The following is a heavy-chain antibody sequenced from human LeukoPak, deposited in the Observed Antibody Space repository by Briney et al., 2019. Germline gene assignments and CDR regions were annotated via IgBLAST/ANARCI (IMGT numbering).Heavy chain of an antibody. CDR1: GFTFNTYG. D-gene: IGHD7-27*01. CDR3: ASEINWGYGAFDV. Sequence: GGSLRLSCAASGFTFNTYGMHWVRQAPGKGLGWIAVVWSDGSNRFYADSVEGRFTISRDNTKNSLYLQMNSLRAEDTAVYYCASEINWGYGAFDVWGQGTMVTVSS. V-gene: IGHV3-33*01. CDR2: VWSDGSNR. J-gene: IGHJ3*01.